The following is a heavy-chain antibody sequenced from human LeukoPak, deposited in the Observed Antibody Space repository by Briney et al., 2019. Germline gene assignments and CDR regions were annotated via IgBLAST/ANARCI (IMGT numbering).Heavy chain of an antibody. CDR1: GFTFNNYA. V-gene: IGHV3-23*01. D-gene: IGHD6-6*01. CDR3: AKWTRQLGVDY. Sequence: PGGSLRLSCAASGFTFNNYAMTWVRQAPGRGLEWVSTISNSGGSTYYADSVKGRFTISRDNSKNTLYLQMNSLRAEDTAVYYCAKWTRQLGVDYWGQGTLVTVSS. CDR2: ISNSGGST. J-gene: IGHJ4*02.